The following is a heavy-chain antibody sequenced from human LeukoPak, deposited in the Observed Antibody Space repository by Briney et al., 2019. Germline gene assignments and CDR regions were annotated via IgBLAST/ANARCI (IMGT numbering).Heavy chain of an antibody. J-gene: IGHJ4*02. CDR1: GGSISSSSYY. V-gene: IGHV4-39*07. Sequence: PSETLSLTCTVSGGSISSSSYYWGWIRQPPGKGLEWIGCIYYSGSTYYNPSLKSRVTISVDTSKNQFSLKLSSVTAADTAVYYCARMSRGYSGYDDSGWYVEPMGDTYYFDYWGQGTLVTVFS. D-gene: IGHD5-12*01. CDR2: IYYSGST. CDR3: ARMSRGYSGYDDSGWYVEPMGDTYYFDY.